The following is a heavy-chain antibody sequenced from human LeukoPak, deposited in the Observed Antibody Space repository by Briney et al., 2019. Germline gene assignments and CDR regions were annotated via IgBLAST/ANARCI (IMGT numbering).Heavy chain of an antibody. Sequence: GGSLRLSCAASGFTFSSCSMNWVRQAPGKGLEWVSYISSSSSTIYYADSVKGRFTISRDNAKNSLYLQMNSLRAEDTAVYYCASSIVYCSSTSCYGAYAFDIWGQGTMVTVSS. CDR2: ISSSSSTI. CDR1: GFTFSSCS. D-gene: IGHD2-2*01. CDR3: ASSIVYCSSTSCYGAYAFDI. V-gene: IGHV3-48*04. J-gene: IGHJ3*02.